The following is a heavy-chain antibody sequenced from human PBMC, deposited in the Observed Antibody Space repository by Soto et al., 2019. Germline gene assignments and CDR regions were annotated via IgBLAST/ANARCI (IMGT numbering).Heavy chain of an antibody. CDR1: GYTFANYD. Sequence: QVQLVQSGAEVKKPGASVNVSCKASGYTFANYDIHWVRQATGQGLEWLGWMNTDSGNTGYAQRLQGRVTMTRETFTSTAYLEVTSLGSEDTAVYFCARWYGGEAYGLDVWGQGTTVTVSS. V-gene: IGHV1-8*01. CDR3: ARWYGGEAYGLDV. CDR2: MNTDSGNT. D-gene: IGHD4-17*01. J-gene: IGHJ6*02.